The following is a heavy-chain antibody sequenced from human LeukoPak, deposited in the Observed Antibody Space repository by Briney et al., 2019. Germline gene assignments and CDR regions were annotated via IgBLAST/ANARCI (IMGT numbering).Heavy chain of an antibody. J-gene: IGHJ3*02. Sequence: GGSLRLSCAASGFTFSSYSMNWVRQAPGEGLEWISSISSSGSFIYYADSVKGRFTISRDNARNSLFLQMNSLRAEDTAVYYCARDLRYCSSASGSENGAFDIWGQWTMVTVSS. V-gene: IGHV3-21*01. CDR2: ISSSGSFI. D-gene: IGHD2-2*01. CDR3: ARDLRYCSSASGSENGAFDI. CDR1: GFTFSSYS.